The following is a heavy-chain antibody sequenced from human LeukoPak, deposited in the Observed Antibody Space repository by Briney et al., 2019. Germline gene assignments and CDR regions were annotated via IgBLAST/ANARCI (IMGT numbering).Heavy chain of an antibody. V-gene: IGHV3-48*01. D-gene: IGHD4-11*01. CDR3: ARAYSNYRYYYGMDV. CDR2: ISSSSSTI. Sequence: GGSLRLSCAASGFTFSSYSMNWVRQAPGKGLEWVSYISSSSSTIYYADSVKGRFTISRDNAKNSLYLQMNSLRAGDTAVYYCARAYSNYRYYYGMDVWGQGTTVTVSS. J-gene: IGHJ6*02. CDR1: GFTFSSYS.